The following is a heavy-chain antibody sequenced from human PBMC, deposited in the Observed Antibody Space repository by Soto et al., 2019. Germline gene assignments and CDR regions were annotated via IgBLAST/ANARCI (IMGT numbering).Heavy chain of an antibody. CDR2: ISYDGSNK. V-gene: IGHV3-30*18. CDR1: VFTFSSYG. J-gene: IGHJ6*02. Sequence: PWWSLRLSCSASVFTFSSYGMHWVRQAPGKGLEWVAVISYDGSNKYYADSVKGRFTISRDNSKNTLYLQMNSLRAEDTAVYYCAKDRNIVVVVAVPYGMDVWGQGTTVTVS. CDR3: AKDRNIVVVVAVPYGMDV. D-gene: IGHD2-15*01.